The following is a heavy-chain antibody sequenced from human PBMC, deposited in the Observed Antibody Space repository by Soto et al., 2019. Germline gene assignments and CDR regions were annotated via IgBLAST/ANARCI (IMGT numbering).Heavy chain of an antibody. CDR2: INPDGGAK. CDR1: GFSFSNYW. V-gene: IGHV3-7*05. Sequence: EVHLVESGGGLVQPGGSLRLSCAASGFSFSNYWMTWVRQAPGKGLEWVANINPDGGAKYYVESVKGRFSISRDNAKNSMYLQMSNLRAEDTAVYYCAKAFYNGKPDFGYWGQGTLVTVSS. CDR3: AKAFYNGKPDFGY. J-gene: IGHJ4*02. D-gene: IGHD3-10*01.